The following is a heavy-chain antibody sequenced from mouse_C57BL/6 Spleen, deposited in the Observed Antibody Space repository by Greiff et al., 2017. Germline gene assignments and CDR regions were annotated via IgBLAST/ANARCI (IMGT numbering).Heavy chain of an antibody. CDR3: ARAYDYVVYYFDY. CDR1: GYTFTDYY. V-gene: IGHV1-26*01. CDR2: INPNNGGT. D-gene: IGHD2-4*01. Sequence: EVQLQQSGPELVKPGASVKISCKASGYTFTDYYMNWVKQSHGKSLEWIGDINPNNGGTSYNQKFKGKATLTVDKSSSPAYMELRSLTSADSAVYYCARAYDYVVYYFDYWGQGTTLTVSS. J-gene: IGHJ2*01.